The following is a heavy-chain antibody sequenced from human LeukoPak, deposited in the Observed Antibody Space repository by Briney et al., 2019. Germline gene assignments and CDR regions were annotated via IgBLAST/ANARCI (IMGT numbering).Heavy chain of an antibody. D-gene: IGHD6-25*01. CDR2: IYSTGNT. V-gene: IGHV4-39*07. Sequence: KASETLSLTCTVSGGSISSSSYSWGWIRQSPGKGLEWMGSIYSTGNTHYNPSLESRLIISVDTSKNSFSLKLSSVTAADTAVYFCARDLWSTAAGIFDFWGQGALVTVSS. CDR3: ARDLWSTAAGIFDF. CDR1: GGSISSSSYS. J-gene: IGHJ4*02.